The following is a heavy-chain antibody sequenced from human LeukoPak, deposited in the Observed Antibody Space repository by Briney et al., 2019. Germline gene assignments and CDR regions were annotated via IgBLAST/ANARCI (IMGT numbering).Heavy chain of an antibody. D-gene: IGHD4-17*01. Sequence: GGSLRLSCAASGFTVSSNYMSWVRQAPGKGLEWVSAISGSGGSTYYADSVKGRFTISRDNSKNTLYLQMNSLRAEDTAVYYCAKDWDQTVTTFDYWGQGTLVTVSS. V-gene: IGHV3-23*01. CDR3: AKDWDQTVTTFDY. CDR1: GFTVSSNY. J-gene: IGHJ4*02. CDR2: ISGSGGST.